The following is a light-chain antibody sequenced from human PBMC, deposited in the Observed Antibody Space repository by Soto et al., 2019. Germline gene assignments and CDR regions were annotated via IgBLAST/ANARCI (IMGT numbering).Light chain of an antibody. Sequence: EIVLTQSPGTLSLSPGERATISCRASQNVNKNYLAWYQQKPGQAPRLLIYDASTRATGIPDRFSGSGSGTDFTLTISRLEPEDFAVYYCQHYVTSSLTFGQGTRLEIK. CDR3: QHYVTSSLT. CDR1: QNVNKNY. CDR2: DAS. J-gene: IGKJ5*01. V-gene: IGKV3-20*01.